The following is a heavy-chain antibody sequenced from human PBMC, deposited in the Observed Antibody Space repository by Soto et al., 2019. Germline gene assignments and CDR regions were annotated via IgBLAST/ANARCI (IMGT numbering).Heavy chain of an antibody. CDR2: IYHSGST. J-gene: IGHJ4*02. CDR1: GGSISSGGYS. V-gene: IGHV4-30-2*01. CDR3: ARSYYGDYPYFDY. Sequence: SETLSLTCAVSGGSISSGGYSWSWIRQPPGKGLEWIGYIYHSGSTYYNPSLKSRVTISVGRSKNQFSLKLSSVTAADTAVYYCARSYYGDYPYFDYWGQGTLVT. D-gene: IGHD4-17*01.